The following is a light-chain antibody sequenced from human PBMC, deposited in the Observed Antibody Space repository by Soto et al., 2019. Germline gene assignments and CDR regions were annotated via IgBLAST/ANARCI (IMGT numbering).Light chain of an antibody. CDR1: QSVSSS. CDR3: QQRSNWPRLT. CDR2: DAS. J-gene: IGKJ4*01. V-gene: IGKV3-11*01. Sequence: EIVLTQSPATLSLSPGERATLSCRASQSVSSSLGWYQQKPGQAPRLLIYDASSRATGIPARFSGSGSGTHFTLTISCLEPEDFAVHYCQQRSNWPRLTFGGGTKVEIK.